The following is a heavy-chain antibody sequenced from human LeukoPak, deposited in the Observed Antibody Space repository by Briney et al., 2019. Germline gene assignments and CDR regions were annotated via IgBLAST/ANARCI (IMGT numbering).Heavy chain of an antibody. CDR2: ISAYNGNT. V-gene: IGHV1-18*01. J-gene: IGHJ5*02. D-gene: IGHD4-11*01. CDR1: GYTFTSYG. Sequence: ASVKVSCKASGYTFTSYGISWVRQAPGQGLEWMGWISAYNGNTNYAQKFQGRVTMTTDTSTSTAYMELRSLRSDDTAVYYCARADYSNNWFDPWGQGTLVTVSS. CDR3: ARADYSNNWFDP.